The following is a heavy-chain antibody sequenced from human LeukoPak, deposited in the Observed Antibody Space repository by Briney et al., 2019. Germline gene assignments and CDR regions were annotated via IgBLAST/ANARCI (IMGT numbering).Heavy chain of an antibody. D-gene: IGHD3-10*01. CDR2: IGDSGATT. CDR3: ASFHYYGSGAYYLSY. Sequence: GGSLRLSCAASGFTLSSYAMTWVRQAPGKGLEWVSDIGDSGATTYYADSVKGLFTISRDNSKNTLYLQMSSLRAEDTAVYFCASFHYYGSGAYYLSYWGQGTLVTVSS. V-gene: IGHV3-23*01. J-gene: IGHJ4*02. CDR1: GFTLSSYA.